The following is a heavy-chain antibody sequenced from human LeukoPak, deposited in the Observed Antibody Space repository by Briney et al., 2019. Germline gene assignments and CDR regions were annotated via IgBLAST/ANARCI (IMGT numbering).Heavy chain of an antibody. J-gene: IGHJ4*02. CDR2: IYYSGST. CDR3: ARRQYSYGSGEFDY. V-gene: IGHV4-39*07. CDR1: GGSISSSSYY. D-gene: IGHD5-18*01. Sequence: PSETLSLTCTVSGGSISSSSYYWGWIRQPPGKGLEWIGSIYYSGSTYYNPSLKSRVTISVDTSKNQFSLKLSSVAAADTAVYYCARRQYSYGSGEFDYWGQGTLVTVSS.